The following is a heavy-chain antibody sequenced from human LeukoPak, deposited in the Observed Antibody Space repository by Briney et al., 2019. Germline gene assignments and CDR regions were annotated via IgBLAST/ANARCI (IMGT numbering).Heavy chain of an antibody. V-gene: IGHV3-13*05. Sequence: GRTLRLSRAPSRLTLSSYDMHWVRQATGKGLEWVSAIGTAGDPYYPGSVKGRFTISRENDKNSLYLHMNSLRAGDTAVYYCARALATVTSRRYYYGMDVWGQGTTVTVSS. J-gene: IGHJ6*02. CDR2: IGTAGDP. D-gene: IGHD4-11*01. CDR3: ARALATVTSRRYYYGMDV. CDR1: RLTLSSYD.